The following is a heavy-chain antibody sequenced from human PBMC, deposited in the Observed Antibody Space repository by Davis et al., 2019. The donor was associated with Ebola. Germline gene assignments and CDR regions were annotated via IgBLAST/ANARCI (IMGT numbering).Heavy chain of an antibody. D-gene: IGHD5-24*01. V-gene: IGHV4-59*01. J-gene: IGHJ4*02. Sequence: MPSETLSLTCTVSGASISDYCWSWIRQPPGKGLEWIGYICSSGSTNYNPSLKSRVSISVDTSKKQFSLELSSVTAADTAAYYCATVTHRDGYYFEFWGQGTQVTVSS. CDR3: ATVTHRDGYYFEF. CDR2: ICSSGST. CDR1: GASISDYC.